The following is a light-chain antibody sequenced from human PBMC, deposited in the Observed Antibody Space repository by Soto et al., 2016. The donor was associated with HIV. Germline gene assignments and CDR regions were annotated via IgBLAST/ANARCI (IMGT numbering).Light chain of an antibody. CDR2: DNN. CDR1: NIGGKS. V-gene: IGLV3-21*03. Sequence: SYELTQPPSVSVAPRKTASIICGGNNIGGKSVHWYQQKPGQAPVLVVYDNNDRPSGVPERFSGSNSGNTATLTISSVEAGDEADYFCQVWDSSSDVVFGGGTKLTVL. J-gene: IGLJ2*01. CDR3: QVWDSSSDVV.